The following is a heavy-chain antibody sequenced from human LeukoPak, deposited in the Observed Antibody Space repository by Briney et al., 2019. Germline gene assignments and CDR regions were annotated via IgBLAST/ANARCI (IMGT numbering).Heavy chain of an antibody. V-gene: IGHV4-59*01. CDR2: IYYSGGT. Sequence: SGGHTSISFPSRFRQPPGKGLEWIGYIYYSGGTNCNPSLRSRVTISVDTSKNQFSLKLRSVTAADTAVYYCARDRGGDGYNDFYFDFWGQGTLVTVSS. D-gene: IGHD5-24*01. J-gene: IGHJ4*02. CDR1: GGHTSISF. CDR3: ARDRGGDGYNDFYFDF.